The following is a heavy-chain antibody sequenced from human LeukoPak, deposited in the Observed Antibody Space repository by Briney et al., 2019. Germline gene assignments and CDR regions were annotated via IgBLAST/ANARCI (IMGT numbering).Heavy chain of an antibody. J-gene: IGHJ4*02. CDR1: GGSISPYY. Sequence: PSETLSLTCTVSGGSISPYYWSWIRQPPGKGLEWIGYIYYSGSTNYSPSLKSRVTISLDTSKNQFSLKLSSVTAADTAVYYCARYFSSGWYRVGFDYWGQGTLVTVSS. CDR3: ARYFSSGWYRVGFDY. CDR2: IYYSGST. D-gene: IGHD6-19*01. V-gene: IGHV4-59*01.